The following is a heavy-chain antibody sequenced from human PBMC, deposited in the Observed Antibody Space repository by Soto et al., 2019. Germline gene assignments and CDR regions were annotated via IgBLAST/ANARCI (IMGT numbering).Heavy chain of an antibody. CDR2: ISGSGGST. CDR1: GFTFSCYP. CDR3: AQDIRIVGATTDDY. Sequence: EVQLLESGGGLVRPGGSLRFSWAASGFTFSCYPRSWVRQAPGKGLAWVSAISGSGGSTYYADSGKGRFTISRDNSKNTLYLRMNSLRAEDTAVYYCAQDIRIVGATTDDYWGQGTLVTVSS. J-gene: IGHJ4*02. D-gene: IGHD1-26*01. V-gene: IGHV3-23*01.